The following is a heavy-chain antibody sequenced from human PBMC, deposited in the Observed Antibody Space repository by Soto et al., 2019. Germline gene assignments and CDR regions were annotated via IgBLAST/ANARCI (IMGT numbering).Heavy chain of an antibody. J-gene: IGHJ5*02. CDR1: GFTFSSYA. CDR3: AKDKYGSGWYGNWFDP. V-gene: IGHV3-23*01. CDR2: ISGSGGST. D-gene: IGHD6-19*01. Sequence: GGSLRLSCAASGFTFSSYAMSWVRQAPGKGLEWVSAISGSGGSTYYADSVRGRFTISRDNSKNTLYLQMNSLRAEDTAVYYCAKDKYGSGWYGNWFDPWGQGTLVTVSS.